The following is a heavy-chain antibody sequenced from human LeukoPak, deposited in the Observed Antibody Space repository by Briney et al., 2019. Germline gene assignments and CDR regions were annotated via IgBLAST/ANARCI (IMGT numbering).Heavy chain of an antibody. J-gene: IGHJ4*02. V-gene: IGHV4-34*01. CDR3: VSFSGGWSEGRFDY. CDR1: GGSFRGYY. Sequence: KPSEPLSLTCAVYGGSFRGYYWSWIRQPPGKGLAWIGEFNHSGSTNYNTSLKSRVTISVYTSKNQYSLKLSSVAAADPAVYHCVSFSGGWSEGRFDYWGQGTLVTVSS. D-gene: IGHD6-19*01. CDR2: FNHSGST.